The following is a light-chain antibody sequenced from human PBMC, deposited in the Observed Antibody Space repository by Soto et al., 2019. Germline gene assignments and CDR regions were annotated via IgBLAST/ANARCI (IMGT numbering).Light chain of an antibody. J-gene: IGLJ1*01. CDR1: SSDVGGYNY. CDR2: DVN. V-gene: IGLV2-14*01. Sequence: QCALTQPASVSGSPGQSITISCTGTSSDVGGYNYVSWYQQHPGKAPKLLIYDVNNRPSGVSDRFSGSKSGNTASLTISGLQAGDEADYYCSSYTSSSTPFVFGTGTKVTVL. CDR3: SSYTSSSTPFV.